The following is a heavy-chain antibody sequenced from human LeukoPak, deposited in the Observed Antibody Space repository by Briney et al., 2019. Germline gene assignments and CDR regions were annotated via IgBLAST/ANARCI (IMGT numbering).Heavy chain of an antibody. Sequence: GGSLRLSCGASGFTFSSYGMSWVRQAPGKGLEWVSGINNSGDRTYYADSVKGRFTISRDNSKNIVYLQMKSLRAEDTAVYYCARETKRGVIDYWGQGTLVTVSS. J-gene: IGHJ4*02. CDR2: INNSGDRT. CDR1: GFTFSSYG. D-gene: IGHD3-10*01. CDR3: ARETKRGVIDY. V-gene: IGHV3-23*01.